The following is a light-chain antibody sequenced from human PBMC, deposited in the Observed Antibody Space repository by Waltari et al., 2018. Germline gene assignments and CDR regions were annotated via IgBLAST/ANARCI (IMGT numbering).Light chain of an antibody. CDR2: VVS. CDR1: SAISKY. CDR3: QQTYTSPWT. V-gene: IGKV1-39*01. J-gene: IGKJ1*01. Sequence: DIQMTQSPSSLSASVGDRVTLPCRASSAISKYLHWYQQKPGQAPKLLIRVVSTLQAGVPSRFGGSGSGTEFTLSIISLQPEDFAIYYCQQTYTSPWTFGQGTTLEIK.